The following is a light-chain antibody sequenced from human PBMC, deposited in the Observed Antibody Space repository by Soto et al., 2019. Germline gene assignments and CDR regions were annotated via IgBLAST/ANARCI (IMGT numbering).Light chain of an antibody. CDR3: QQYYASSWT. CDR2: AAS. J-gene: IGKJ1*01. V-gene: IGKV3-20*01. CDR1: QSISSTY. Sequence: EIVLTQSPGTLSLSPGERATLSCRASQSISSTYLAWYRQKPGQAPSLLIYAASSRATGIPDRFSGSGSGTDFTLTINRLEPEDFAVYYCQQYYASSWTFGQGTRVEIK.